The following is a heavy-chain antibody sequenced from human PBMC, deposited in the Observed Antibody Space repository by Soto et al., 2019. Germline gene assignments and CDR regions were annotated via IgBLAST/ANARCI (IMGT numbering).Heavy chain of an antibody. V-gene: IGHV3-23*01. CDR2: LSGSGGST. Sequence: EVQLLKSGGGLVQPGGSLRLSCAASGFTFSSYAMSWVRQAPGKGLEWVSALSGSGGSTYYADSVRGRFTISRDNSKNTLYLQMNSLRAEDTAVYYCAKETGVLPNTGYSSGWSQGTLVTVSS. D-gene: IGHD6-19*01. J-gene: IGHJ4*02. CDR3: AKETGVLPNTGYSSG. CDR1: GFTFSSYA.